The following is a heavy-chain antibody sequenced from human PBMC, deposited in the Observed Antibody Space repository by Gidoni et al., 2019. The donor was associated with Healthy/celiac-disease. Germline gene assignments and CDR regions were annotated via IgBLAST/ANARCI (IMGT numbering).Heavy chain of an antibody. CDR3: AKFPRGMFQFDP. CDR1: GFTFDDYA. D-gene: IGHD3-10*01. CDR2: ISWNSGSI. V-gene: IGHV3-9*01. Sequence: EVQLVESGGGLVQPGRSLRLSCAASGFTFDDYAMHWVRQAPGKGLEWVSGISWNSGSIGYADSVKGRFTISRDNAKNSLYLQMNSLRAEDTALYYCAKFPRGMFQFDPWGQGTLVTVSS. J-gene: IGHJ5*02.